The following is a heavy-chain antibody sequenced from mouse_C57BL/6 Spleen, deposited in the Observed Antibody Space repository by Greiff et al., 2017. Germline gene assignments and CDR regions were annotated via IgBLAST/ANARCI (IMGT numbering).Heavy chain of an antibody. J-gene: IGHJ1*03. CDR1: GYTFTDYE. V-gene: IGHV1-15*01. Sequence: QVQLQQSGAELVRPGASVTLSCKASGYTFTDYEMHWVKQTPVHGLEWIGAIDPETGGTASNQKFKGKAILTADKSSSTAYMGLRSLTSEDSAVYYCTRGWLREKWYFEVWGTGTTVTVAS. CDR2: IDPETGGT. CDR3: TRGWLREKWYFEV. D-gene: IGHD2-2*01.